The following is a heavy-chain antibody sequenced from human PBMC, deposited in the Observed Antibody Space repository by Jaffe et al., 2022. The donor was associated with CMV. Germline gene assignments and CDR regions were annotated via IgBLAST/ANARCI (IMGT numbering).Heavy chain of an antibody. Sequence: QLQLQESGPGLVKPSETLSLTCTVSGGSISSSSYYWGWIRQPPGKGLEWIGSIYYSGSTYYNPSLKSRVTISVDTSKNQFSLKLSSVTAADTAVYYCASPRVSNYYDSSGEFDYWGQGTLVTVSS. CDR3: ASPRVSNYYDSSGEFDY. CDR1: GGSISSSSYY. V-gene: IGHV4-39*01. J-gene: IGHJ4*02. D-gene: IGHD3-22*01. CDR2: IYYSGST.